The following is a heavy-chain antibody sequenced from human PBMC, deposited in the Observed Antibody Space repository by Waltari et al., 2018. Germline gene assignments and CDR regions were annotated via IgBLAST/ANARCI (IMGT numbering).Heavy chain of an antibody. CDR2: IYQSGAH. V-gene: IGHV4-38-2*02. Sequence: QVQLQESGPGLVKPSETLSLTCAVSGYSISSGYYWGWIRQPPGKGLEWIGSIYQSGAHYSNPSLKSRVTISVDTSKNQFSLKLSSVTAADTAVYYCARDGWGYSSSWGQGTLVTVSS. J-gene: IGHJ4*02. D-gene: IGHD6-13*01. CDR3: ARDGWGYSSS. CDR1: GYSISSGYY.